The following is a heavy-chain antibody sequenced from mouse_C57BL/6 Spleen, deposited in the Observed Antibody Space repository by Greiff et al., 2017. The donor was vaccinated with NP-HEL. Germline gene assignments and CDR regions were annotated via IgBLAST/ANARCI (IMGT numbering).Heavy chain of an antibody. CDR2: IRLKSDNYAT. CDR1: GFTFSNYW. J-gene: IGHJ4*01. CDR3: TAGGYYAMDY. V-gene: IGHV6-3*01. Sequence: EVKLVESGGGLVQPGGSMKLSCVASGFTFSNYWMNWVRQSPEKGLEWVAQIRLKSDNYATHYAESVKGRFTISRDDSKSSVYLQMNNLRAEDTGIYYCTAGGYYAMDYWGQGTSVTVSS.